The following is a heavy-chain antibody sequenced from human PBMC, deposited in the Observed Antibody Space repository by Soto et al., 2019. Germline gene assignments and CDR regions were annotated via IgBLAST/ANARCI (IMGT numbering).Heavy chain of an antibody. D-gene: IGHD5-18*01. CDR3: AKAVGSYGNFDY. Sequence: EVQLVESGGGLVQPGRSLRLSCAASGFTFDDYAMHWVRQAPGKGLEWVSRISWNSGSIGYADSVKGRFTISRDNAKNPLYLQTNSLRGEDTALYYCAKAVGSYGNFDYWGQGTLVTVSS. J-gene: IGHJ4*02. V-gene: IGHV3-9*01. CDR1: GFTFDDYA. CDR2: ISWNSGSI.